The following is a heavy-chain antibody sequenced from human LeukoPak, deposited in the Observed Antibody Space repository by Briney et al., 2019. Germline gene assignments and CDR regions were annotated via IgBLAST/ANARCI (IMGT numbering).Heavy chain of an antibody. CDR2: IYSGGST. Sequence: GGSLRLSCVASGFTASTIYMSWVRQAPGKGLEWVSVIYSGGSTYYADSVKGRFTISRDNSKNTLYLQMNSLRAEDTAVYYCARDPDIVADWGQGTLVTVSS. D-gene: IGHD5-12*01. J-gene: IGHJ4*02. CDR1: GFTASTIY. CDR3: ARDPDIVAD. V-gene: IGHV3-66*01.